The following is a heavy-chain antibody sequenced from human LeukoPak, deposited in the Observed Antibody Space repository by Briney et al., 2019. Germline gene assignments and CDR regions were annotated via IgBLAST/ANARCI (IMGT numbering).Heavy chain of an antibody. CDR2: ISSGGST. CDR3: ARLDSSGYYYYGMDV. D-gene: IGHD6-19*01. CDR1: GFTVSSNY. J-gene: IGHJ6*02. V-gene: IGHV3-66*01. Sequence: PGGSPRLSCAASGFTVSSNYMNWVRQAPGKGLEWVSGISSGGSTHYADSVRGRFTISRDNSKNTLYLHVNSLRAEDTAVYYCARLDSSGYYYYGMDVWGQGTTVTVS.